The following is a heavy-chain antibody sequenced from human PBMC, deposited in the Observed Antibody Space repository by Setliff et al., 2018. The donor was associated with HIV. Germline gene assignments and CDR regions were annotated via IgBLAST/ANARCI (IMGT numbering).Heavy chain of an antibody. D-gene: IGHD1-1*01. CDR2: IWYDGSNK. J-gene: IGHJ4*02. Sequence: PGGSLRLSCAASGFTFSSYGMHWVRQAPGKGLGWVAVIWYDGSNKYYADSVKGRFTISRDNSKNTLYLQMNSLRAEDTAVYYCAKDLVTTTGPDYWGQGTLVTVSS. CDR1: GFTFSSYG. CDR3: AKDLVTTTGPDY. V-gene: IGHV3-33*06.